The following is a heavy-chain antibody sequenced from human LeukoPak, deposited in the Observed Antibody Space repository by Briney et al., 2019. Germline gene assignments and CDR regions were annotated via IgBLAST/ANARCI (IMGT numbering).Heavy chain of an antibody. J-gene: IGHJ4*02. Sequence: RASVKVSCKTFGYTFTSYGISWVRQAPGQGLEWMGWSSPYNGNTNYAQKLQGRVTMTTDTSTSTAYMELSSLRSDGTAVYYCARGRDGNDFFVYWGQGTLVTVSS. CDR3: ARGRDGNDFFVY. CDR1: GYTFTSYG. D-gene: IGHD5-24*01. V-gene: IGHV1-18*01. CDR2: SSPYNGNT.